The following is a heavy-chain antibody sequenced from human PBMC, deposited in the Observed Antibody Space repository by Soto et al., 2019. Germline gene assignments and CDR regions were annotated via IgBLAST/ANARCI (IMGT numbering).Heavy chain of an antibody. D-gene: IGHD2-21*02. Sequence: PGGSLRLSCAASGFTFSTNWMHWVRQAPGKGLVWVSRINSDGSSTSYAYSVKGRFTVSRDNAKSTLYLQVNSLTADDTAIYYCLIAYCGGDCSAWGQGTPVTVSS. V-gene: IGHV3-74*01. CDR2: INSDGSST. CDR3: LIAYCGGDCSA. CDR1: GFTFSTNW. J-gene: IGHJ5*02.